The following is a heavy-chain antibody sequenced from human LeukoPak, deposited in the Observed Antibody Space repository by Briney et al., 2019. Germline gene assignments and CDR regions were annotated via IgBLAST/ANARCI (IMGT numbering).Heavy chain of an antibody. V-gene: IGHV4-59*11. CDR2: VHYSGGA. D-gene: IGHD2-8*01. CDR1: GDSISSHY. Sequence: PSDTLSLTRTVSGDSISSHYWSWIRQSPGKGLEWIGYVHYSGGATYNPSLKSRVTISVATSKTQFSLKLSSVTAADTAVYYCAREYCTTTCYFDYWGQGMLVTVSS. CDR3: AREYCTTTCYFDY. J-gene: IGHJ4*02.